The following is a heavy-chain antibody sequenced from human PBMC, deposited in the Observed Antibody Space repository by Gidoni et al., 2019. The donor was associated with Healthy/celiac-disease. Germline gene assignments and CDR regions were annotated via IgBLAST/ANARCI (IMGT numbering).Heavy chain of an antibody. V-gene: IGHV1-2*02. CDR1: GYTFTGYY. D-gene: IGHD1-20*01. CDR2: ITPNSGGT. J-gene: IGHJ4*02. CDR3: AIAYNWNYGDY. Sequence: QVQLVQSGAEVKKPAASVRVSCKASGYTFTGYYMHWVRQAPGQGLEWLGWITPNSGGTNYAQKFQGRVTITRDTSISTAYLELSRLRSDDTAVYYCAIAYNWNYGDYWGQGTLVTVSS.